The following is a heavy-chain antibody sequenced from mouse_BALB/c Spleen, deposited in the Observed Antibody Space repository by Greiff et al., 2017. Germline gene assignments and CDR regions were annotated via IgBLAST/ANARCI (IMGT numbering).Heavy chain of an antibody. CDR2: IRLKSDNYAT. D-gene: IGHD1-1*01. V-gene: IGHV6-6*02. CDR3: TTTVVADFDY. Sequence: EVQLVESGGGLVQPGGSMKLSCVASGFTFSSYWMSWVRQSPEKGLEWVAEIRLKSDNYATHYAESVKGKFTISRDDSKSRLYLQMNSLRAEDTGIYYCTTTVVADFDYWGQGTTLTVSS. CDR1: GFTFSSYW. J-gene: IGHJ2*01.